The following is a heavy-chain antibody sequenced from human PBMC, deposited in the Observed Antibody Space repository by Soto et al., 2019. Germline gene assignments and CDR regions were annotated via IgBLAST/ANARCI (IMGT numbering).Heavy chain of an antibody. Sequence: SETLSLTCTVSGGSISSYYWSLIRQPPGKGLEWIGYIYYSGSTNYNPSLKSRVTISVDTSKNQFSLKLSSVTAADTAVYYCARFGGTIFGVVSAGMDVWGQGTPVTVSS. V-gene: IGHV4-59*01. D-gene: IGHD3-3*01. J-gene: IGHJ6*02. CDR3: ARFGGTIFGVVSAGMDV. CDR1: GGSISSYY. CDR2: IYYSGST.